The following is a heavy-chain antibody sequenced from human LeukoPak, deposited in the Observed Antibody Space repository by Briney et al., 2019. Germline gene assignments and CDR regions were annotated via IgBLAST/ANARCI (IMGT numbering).Heavy chain of an antibody. V-gene: IGHV1-2*02. Sequence: ASVKVSCKACGYTFTGYYMLWVRQAPGQGLEWMGWINPNSGGTNYAQKFQGRVTMTRDTSITTAYMELSRLRSDDTAVYYCARVKSILTGHENWGQGTLVIVS. CDR2: INPNSGGT. D-gene: IGHD3-9*01. J-gene: IGHJ4*02. CDR1: GYTFTGYY. CDR3: ARVKSILTGHEN.